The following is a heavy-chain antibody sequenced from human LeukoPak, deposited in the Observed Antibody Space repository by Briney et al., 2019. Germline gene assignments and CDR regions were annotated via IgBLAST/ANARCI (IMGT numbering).Heavy chain of an antibody. Sequence: PSGTLSLTCAVSGDSISSSSYFWGWIRQPPGKGLGWIGSIYYSGSTYYNPSLKSRVTISVDTSKNQFSLKLSSVTAADTAVYYCARSIAAAGYSYYNFDSWGQGTLVTVSS. CDR3: ARSIAAAGYSYYNFDS. CDR2: IYYSGST. D-gene: IGHD6-13*01. V-gene: IGHV4-39*07. CDR1: GDSISSSSYF. J-gene: IGHJ4*02.